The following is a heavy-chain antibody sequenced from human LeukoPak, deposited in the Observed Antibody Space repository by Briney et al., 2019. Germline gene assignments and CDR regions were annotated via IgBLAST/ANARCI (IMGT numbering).Heavy chain of an antibody. D-gene: IGHD3-22*01. CDR2: ISGSGGST. CDR3: AKARGGYGGPFDY. CDR1: GFTFSTYA. J-gene: IGHJ4*02. V-gene: IGHV3-23*01. Sequence: GGSLRLSCAASGFTFSTYAMSWVRQAPGKGLEWVSGISGSGGSTYYAGSVKGRFTISRDNSKNTLYLQMNSLRAEDTAVYYCAKARGGYGGPFDYWGQGTLVTVSS.